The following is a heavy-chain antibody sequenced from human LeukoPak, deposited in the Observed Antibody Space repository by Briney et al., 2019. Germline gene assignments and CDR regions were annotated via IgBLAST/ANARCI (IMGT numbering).Heavy chain of an antibody. Sequence: SETLSLTRTVSGGSISSYYWNWIRQPPGKGLEWIGYIYHSGSTNYNPSLKSRVIISVDTSKNQFSLKLSSVTAADTAVYYCARDNGGSGWHWFDPWGQGTLVTVSS. J-gene: IGHJ5*02. V-gene: IGHV4-59*01. CDR1: GGSISSYY. D-gene: IGHD6-19*01. CDR2: IYHSGST. CDR3: ARDNGGSGWHWFDP.